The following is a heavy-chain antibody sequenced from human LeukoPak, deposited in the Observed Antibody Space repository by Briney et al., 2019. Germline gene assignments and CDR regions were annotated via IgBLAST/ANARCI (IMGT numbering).Heavy chain of an antibody. CDR1: GFTLSTYA. Sequence: GGSLRLSCAASGFTLSTYAISWVRQAPGKGLEWVSTISGSGGTIYYADSVKGRFTISRDKSKNTLYLQMNSLRAEDTALYYCATLVGATDYWGQGTLVTVSS. CDR2: ISGSGGTI. J-gene: IGHJ4*02. V-gene: IGHV3-23*01. D-gene: IGHD1-26*01. CDR3: ATLVGATDY.